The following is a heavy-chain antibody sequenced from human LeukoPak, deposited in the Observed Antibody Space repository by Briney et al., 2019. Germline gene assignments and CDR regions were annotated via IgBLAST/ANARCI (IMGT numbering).Heavy chain of an antibody. CDR3: ARSSSAVAGTLDY. CDR2: INPSGGST. V-gene: IGHV1-46*02. J-gene: IGHJ4*02. CDR1: GYTFNTYY. D-gene: IGHD6-19*01. Sequence: GASVKVSCKASGYTFNTYYLHWVRQAPGQGLEWMGIINPSGGSTGYAQKVQGRVSMTRDTSTSTVYMDLSSLRSEDTAVYYCARSSSAVAGTLDYWGQGTLVTVSS.